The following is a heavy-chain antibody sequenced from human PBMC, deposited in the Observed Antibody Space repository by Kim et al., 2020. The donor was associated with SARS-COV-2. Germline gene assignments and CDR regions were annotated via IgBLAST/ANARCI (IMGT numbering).Heavy chain of an antibody. D-gene: IGHD2-21*01. CDR2: ISGGGVNK. V-gene: IGHV3-23*01. J-gene: IGHJ6*02. CDR1: GFTFDIYA. Sequence: GGSLRLSCVASGFTFDIYAMSWVRQAPGKGLEWVSVISGGGVNKFYADSVRGRFTISRDNTTNTLFLQMNSLRDEDTALYYCAKVVIMDDYNYYYYYGMDVWGLGTTVTVS. CDR3: AKVVIMDDYNYYYYYGMDV.